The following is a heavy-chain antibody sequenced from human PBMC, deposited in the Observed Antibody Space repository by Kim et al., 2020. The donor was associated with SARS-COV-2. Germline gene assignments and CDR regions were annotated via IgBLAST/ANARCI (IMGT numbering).Heavy chain of an antibody. D-gene: IGHD3-10*01. CDR3: AKDLLYVPGRGYFDS. V-gene: IGHV3-23*01. J-gene: IGHJ4*02. Sequence: ADSVSGRFTIPRENSKNTLFLQMDSLRVDDTAVYYCAKDLLYVPGRGYFDSWGQGVVVTVSS.